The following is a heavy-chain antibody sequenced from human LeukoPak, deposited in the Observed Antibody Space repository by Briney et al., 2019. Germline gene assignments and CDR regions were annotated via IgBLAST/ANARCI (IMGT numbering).Heavy chain of an antibody. V-gene: IGHV3-53*01. J-gene: IGHJ4*02. Sequence: GGSLRLSCAASGFTVSSNYMTWVRQAPGKGLEWVSIIYSGGTSYYIDSVKGRFTISRDNSKNTLYLQMNSLRAEDTAVYYCARSLSNGSYVDWGQGTLVTVSS. CDR1: GFTVSSNY. D-gene: IGHD1-26*01. CDR3: ARSLSNGSYVD. CDR2: IYSGGTS.